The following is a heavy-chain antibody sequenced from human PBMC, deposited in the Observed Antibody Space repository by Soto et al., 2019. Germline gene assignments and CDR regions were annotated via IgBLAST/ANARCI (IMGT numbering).Heavy chain of an antibody. D-gene: IGHD3-3*01. J-gene: IGHJ5*02. V-gene: IGHV4-39*01. CDR3: ARRRSLEIYDFWSGYPLSETNWFDP. CDR2: IYYSGST. CDR1: GGSISSSSYY. Sequence: SETLSLTCTVSGGSISSSSYYWGWIRQPPGKGLEWIGSIYYSGSTYYNPSLKSRVTISVDTSKNQFSLKLSSVTAADTAVYYCARRRSLEIYDFWSGYPLSETNWFDPWGQGTLVTISS.